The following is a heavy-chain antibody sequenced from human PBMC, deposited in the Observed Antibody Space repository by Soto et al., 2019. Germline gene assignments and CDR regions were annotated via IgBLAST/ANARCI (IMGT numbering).Heavy chain of an antibody. Sequence: QVQLQESGPGLVKPSETLSLTCSDSGGSISIYYWCCIRQPPGKGLEWVGYINYSGSTSYNPSLTSRATISVDTSKNQFSLTLNSVTAADSAVYYCAREYSSFEYWGQGSLVTVSS. CDR3: AREYSSFEY. J-gene: IGHJ4*02. CDR1: GGSISIYY. D-gene: IGHD6-13*01. V-gene: IGHV4-59*12. CDR2: INYSGST.